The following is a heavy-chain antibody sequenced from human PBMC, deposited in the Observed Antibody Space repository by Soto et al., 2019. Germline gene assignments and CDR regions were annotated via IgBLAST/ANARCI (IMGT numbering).Heavy chain of an antibody. Sequence: SETLSLTCTVSGGSISSGGYYWSWIRQHPGKGLEWIGYIYYSGSTYYNPSLKSRVTISVDTSKNQFSLKLSSVTAADTAVYYCARTLKLKIDYWGQGTLVTVSS. D-gene: IGHD1-7*01. V-gene: IGHV4-31*03. CDR2: IYYSGST. J-gene: IGHJ4*02. CDR1: GGSISSGGYY. CDR3: ARTLKLKIDY.